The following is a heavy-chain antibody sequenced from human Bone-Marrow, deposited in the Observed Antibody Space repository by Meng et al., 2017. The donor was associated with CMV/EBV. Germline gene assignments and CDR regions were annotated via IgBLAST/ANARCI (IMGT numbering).Heavy chain of an antibody. V-gene: IGHV3-30*02. Sequence: GESLKISCAASGFTFSSYGMHWVRQAPGKGLEWVAFIRYDGSNKYYADSVKGRFTISRDNSKNTLYLQMNSLRAEDTAVYYCAKVIHLGYCSSTSCYSNYYYYGMDVWGQGPTVNVSS. CDR1: GFTFSSYG. CDR2: IRYDGSNK. CDR3: AKVIHLGYCSSTSCYSNYYYYGMDV. J-gene: IGHJ6*02. D-gene: IGHD2-2*01.